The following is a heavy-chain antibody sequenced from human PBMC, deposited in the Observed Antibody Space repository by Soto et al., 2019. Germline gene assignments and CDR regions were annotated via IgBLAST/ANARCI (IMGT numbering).Heavy chain of an antibody. CDR1: VGTFSSYT. Sequence: QVQLVQSGAEVKKPGSSVKVSCKASVGTFSSYTISWVRQAPGQGLEWMGRIIPILGIANYAQKFQGRVTITADKSTSTASMELSSLRSADTAVYYCARDRGDGGENYWGKGTLVTVSS. J-gene: IGHJ4*02. V-gene: IGHV1-69*08. CDR3: ARDRGDGGENY. D-gene: IGHD2-21*02. CDR2: IIPILGIA.